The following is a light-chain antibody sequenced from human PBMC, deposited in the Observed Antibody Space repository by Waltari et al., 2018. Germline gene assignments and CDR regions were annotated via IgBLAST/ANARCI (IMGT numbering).Light chain of an antibody. CDR2: AAS. CDR1: QSISSY. CDR3: QQSYSTPIT. V-gene: IGKV1-39*01. J-gene: IGKJ5*01. Sequence: DIQMTQSQSSLSASVGARVTITCRASQSISSYLNWYQQKPGKAPKLLIYAASSLQSGVPSRFSGSGYGTDFTLTISSLQPEDFATYYCQQSYSTPITFGQGTRLEIK.